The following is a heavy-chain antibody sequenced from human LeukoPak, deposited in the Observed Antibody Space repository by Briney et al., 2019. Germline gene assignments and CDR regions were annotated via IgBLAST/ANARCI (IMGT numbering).Heavy chain of an antibody. CDR2: ISAYNGNT. V-gene: IGHV1-18*01. CDR1: GYTFTSYG. J-gene: IGHJ6*03. Sequence: ASVKVSCKASGYTFTSYGISWVRQAPGQGLEWMGWISAYNGNTNYAQKLQGRVTMTTDTSTSTAYMELRSLRSDDTAVYYCARAVVAAMFYYYYYMDVWGKGTTVTVSS. CDR3: ARAVVAAMFYYYYYMDV. D-gene: IGHD2-15*01.